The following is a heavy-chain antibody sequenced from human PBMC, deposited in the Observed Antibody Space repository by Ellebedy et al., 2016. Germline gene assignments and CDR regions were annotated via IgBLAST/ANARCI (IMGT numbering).Heavy chain of an antibody. J-gene: IGHJ4*02. CDR3: ATQSVYCGGDCLFDY. V-gene: IGHV4-34*01. D-gene: IGHD2-21*01. CDR1: GGSFSGYY. CDR2: INHSGST. Sequence: SETLSLXCAVYGGSFSGYYWSWIRQPPGKGLEWIGEINHSGSTNYNPSLKSRVTISVDTSKNQFSLKLSSVTAADTAVYYCATQSVYCGGDCLFDYWGQGTLVTVSS.